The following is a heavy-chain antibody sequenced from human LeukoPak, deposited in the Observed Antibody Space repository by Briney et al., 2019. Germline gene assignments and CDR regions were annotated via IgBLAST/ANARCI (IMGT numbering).Heavy chain of an antibody. V-gene: IGHV4-39*01. CDR3: ARLSTYYNFWSGYLNWFDP. D-gene: IGHD3-3*01. CDR1: GGSISSSSYY. J-gene: IGHJ5*02. Sequence: SETLSLTCTVSGGSISSSSYYWGWIRQPPGKGREWIGSISYSGSTYYNPSLKSRVTISVDTSKNQFSLKLSSVTAADTAVYYCARLSTYYNFWSGYLNWFDPWGQGTLVTVSS. CDR2: ISYSGST.